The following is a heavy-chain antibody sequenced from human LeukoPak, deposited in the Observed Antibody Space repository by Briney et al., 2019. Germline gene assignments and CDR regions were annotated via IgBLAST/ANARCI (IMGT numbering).Heavy chain of an antibody. Sequence: GGSLRLSCAASGFTFSSYWMYWVRQAPGKGLVWVSRINSDGSSTSYADSVKGRFTISRDNAKNTLYLQMNSLRAEDTAVYYCARDFKSEYYDSGVFFDYWGQGTLVTVSS. J-gene: IGHJ4*02. CDR1: GFTFSSYW. V-gene: IGHV3-74*01. CDR3: ARDFKSEYYDSGVFFDY. CDR2: INSDGSST. D-gene: IGHD3-22*01.